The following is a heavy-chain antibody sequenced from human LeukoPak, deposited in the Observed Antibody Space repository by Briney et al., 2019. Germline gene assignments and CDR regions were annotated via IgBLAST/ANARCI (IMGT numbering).Heavy chain of an antibody. CDR2: ITSSSTYI. D-gene: IGHD2-2*01. CDR1: GFTFSSYG. V-gene: IGHV3-21*01. Sequence: GGSLRLSYAASGFTFSSYGMNWVRQVPGKGLEWASFITSSSTYIYYADSVKGRFTITRDNAKNSLYLQLNSLRAEDTAVYYCARLTCTSTSCRMDVWGQGTTVTVSS. CDR3: ARLTCTSTSCRMDV. J-gene: IGHJ6*02.